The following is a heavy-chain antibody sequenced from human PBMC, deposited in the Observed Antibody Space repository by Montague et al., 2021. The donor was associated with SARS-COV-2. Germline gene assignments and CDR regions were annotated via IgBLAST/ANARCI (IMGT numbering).Heavy chain of an antibody. CDR3: ARAMIVVTRDI. D-gene: IGHD3-22*01. Sequence: SETLSLTCSVSGGSISTTNWWSWVRQPPGKGLEWIGEISHSGNTNYNSSVRSRVTISLDKSKNQFPLKLSSVTAADTAVYYCARAMIVVTRDIWGRGTKVIVST. J-gene: IGHJ3*02. CDR2: ISHSGNT. V-gene: IGHV4-4*02. CDR1: GGSISTTNW.